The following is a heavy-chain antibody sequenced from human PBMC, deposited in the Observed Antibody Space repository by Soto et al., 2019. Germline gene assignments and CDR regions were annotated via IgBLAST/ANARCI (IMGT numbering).Heavy chain of an antibody. CDR3: ARNQWWISCSGGVCYFVF. CDR1: GFSFSSFG. D-gene: IGHD2-15*01. J-gene: IGHJ4*02. Sequence: EVQLLVSGGGLVQPGGSLRLSCAASGFSFSSFGMTWVRQAPGKGLEWVSSISGTGDNTYYTDSVRGRFTISRDNSKNTLFLQMDRLRAEDTAVYYCARNQWWISCSGGVCYFVFGGQGALVTVSS. CDR2: ISGTGDNT. V-gene: IGHV3-23*01.